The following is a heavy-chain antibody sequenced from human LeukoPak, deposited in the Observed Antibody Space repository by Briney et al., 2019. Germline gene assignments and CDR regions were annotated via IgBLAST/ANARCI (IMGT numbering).Heavy chain of an antibody. CDR2: INPDGNKK. D-gene: IGHD5-18*01. V-gene: IGHV3-7*01. Sequence: GGSLRLSCAVSGLTFSSSWMDWVRQAPGKGLEWVASINPDGNKKYSADSVKDRFTISRDNAENSLYLQMNSLRVEDTAFYYCARDLAYSRLDYWGQGMLVTVSS. CDR3: ARDLAYSRLDY. J-gene: IGHJ4*02. CDR1: GLTFSSSW.